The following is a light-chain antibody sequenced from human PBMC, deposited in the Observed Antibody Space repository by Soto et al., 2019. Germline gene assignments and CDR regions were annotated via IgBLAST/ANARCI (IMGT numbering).Light chain of an antibody. CDR3: SSFTNTYSYV. CDR1: SGDVGAYNY. Sequence: QSVLTQPASVSGSPGQSITISCTGTSGDVGAYNYVSWYQQHPGKAPRLMIYDVSNRPSGASNRFSGSKSGNTASLTISGLQAEDEADYYCSSFTNTYSYVFGTGTKGTV. CDR2: DVS. V-gene: IGLV2-14*01. J-gene: IGLJ1*01.